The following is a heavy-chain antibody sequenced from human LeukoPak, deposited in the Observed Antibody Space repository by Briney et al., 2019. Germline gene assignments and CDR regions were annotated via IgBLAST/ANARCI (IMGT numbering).Heavy chain of an antibody. D-gene: IGHD3-22*01. V-gene: IGHV4-59*01. CDR1: GGSISSYY. Sequence: PSETLSLTCTVSGGSISSYYWSWIRQPPGKGLEWIGYIYYSGSTNYNPSLKSRVTISVDTSKNQFSLKLSSVTAADTAVYYCARGDSSSYSQGYYFDYGSQGTLVTVSS. CDR3: ARGDSSSYSQGYYFDY. J-gene: IGHJ4*02. CDR2: IYYSGST.